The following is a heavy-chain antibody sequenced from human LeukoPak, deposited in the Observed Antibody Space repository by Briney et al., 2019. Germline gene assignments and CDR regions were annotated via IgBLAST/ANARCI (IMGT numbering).Heavy chain of an antibody. D-gene: IGHD3-9*01. CDR2: IYYSGST. V-gene: IGHV4-39*07. CDR3: ARARYFDWLLPYAFDY. Sequence: SETLSLTCTVSGGSLSSSSYYWGWIRQPPGKGLEWIGSIYYSGSTYYNPSLKSRVTISVDTSKNQFSLKLSSVTAADTAVYYCARARYFDWLLPYAFDYWGQGTLVTASS. J-gene: IGHJ4*02. CDR1: GGSLSSSSYY.